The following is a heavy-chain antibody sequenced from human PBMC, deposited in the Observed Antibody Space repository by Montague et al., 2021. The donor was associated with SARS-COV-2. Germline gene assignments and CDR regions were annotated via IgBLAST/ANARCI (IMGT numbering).Heavy chain of an antibody. V-gene: IGHV3-7*01. CDR2: INQHGGEN. CDR1: GFTFTNYW. Sequence: SLRLSCAASGFTFTNYWMTWVRLAPGKGLEWVATINQHGGENYYXGSVKGRFTISRDNAKKSVYLQINSLGAEDTVVYYCARVDYQVPYYYYAGMDLWGQGTTVTVSS. J-gene: IGHJ6*02. D-gene: IGHD3/OR15-3a*01. CDR3: ARVDYQVPYYYYAGMDL.